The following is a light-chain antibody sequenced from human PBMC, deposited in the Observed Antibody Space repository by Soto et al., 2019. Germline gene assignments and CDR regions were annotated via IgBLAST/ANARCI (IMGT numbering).Light chain of an antibody. J-gene: IGLJ1*01. Sequence: QSALTQPRSVSGSPGQSVTIFCTGTSSDVGGYNFVSWYQQYPGKAPKLIIYDVTKGPSGVPDRFSGSKSGNTASLTISGLQTDDEADYYCCSYAGSYTHVFGTGTKLTVL. CDR1: SSDVGGYNF. CDR2: DVT. CDR3: CSYAGSYTHV. V-gene: IGLV2-11*01.